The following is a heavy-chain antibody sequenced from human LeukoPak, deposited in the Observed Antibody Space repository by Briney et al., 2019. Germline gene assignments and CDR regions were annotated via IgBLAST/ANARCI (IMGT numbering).Heavy chain of an antibody. CDR3: AREGGDSFRYDYVWGSYHSNWFDP. Sequence: SETLSLTCAVYGGSFSGYYWSWIRQPPGKGLEWIGEINHSGSTNYNPSLKSRVTISVDTSKNQFSLKLSSVTAADTAVYYCAREGGDSFRYDYVWGSYHSNWFDPWGQGTLVTVSS. J-gene: IGHJ5*02. V-gene: IGHV4-34*01. CDR1: GGSFSGYY. CDR2: INHSGST. D-gene: IGHD3-16*02.